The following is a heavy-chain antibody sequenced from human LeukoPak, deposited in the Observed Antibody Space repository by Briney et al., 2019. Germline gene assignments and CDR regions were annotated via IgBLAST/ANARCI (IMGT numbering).Heavy chain of an antibody. V-gene: IGHV3-66*01. CDR3: ARAKIGYSYLIDY. J-gene: IGHJ4*02. CDR2: IYSGGNT. Sequence: PGGSLRLSCAASGFTVSSNYMSWVRQTPGKGLEWVSVIYSGGNTYYADSEKGRFTISRDNSKNTLYLQMNSLRAEDTAVYYCARAKIGYSYLIDYWGQGTLVTVSS. D-gene: IGHD5-18*01. CDR1: GFTVSSNY.